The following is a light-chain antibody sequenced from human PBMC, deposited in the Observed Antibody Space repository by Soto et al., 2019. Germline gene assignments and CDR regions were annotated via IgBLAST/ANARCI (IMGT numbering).Light chain of an antibody. Sequence: QSVLTQPASVSGSPGQSITISCTGTSSDVGGYDYVSWYQQLPDKAPKLMLYEVSNRPSGVSSRFSGSKSGNTASLTLSGLQVEDEADYYGSSFTSSDTLVFGTGTKVTVL. V-gene: IGLV2-14*01. CDR1: SSDVGGYDY. CDR3: SSFTSSDTLV. CDR2: EVS. J-gene: IGLJ1*01.